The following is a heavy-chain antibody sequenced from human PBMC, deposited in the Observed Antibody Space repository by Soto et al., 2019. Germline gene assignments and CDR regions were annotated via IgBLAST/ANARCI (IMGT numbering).Heavy chain of an antibody. CDR3: ARRDTSGFLRYFDN. D-gene: IGHD3-3*01. CDR2: IVPNVGTV. CDR1: GGTLSSFINYP. Sequence: GASVKVSCKASGGTLSSFINYPINWVRQAPGQGLEWMGGIVPNVGTVNYAQKFQGRVTITADKSTGTAYMEVSSLRSEDTALYYCARRDTSGFLRYFDNWGQGTLDTVSS. J-gene: IGHJ4*02. V-gene: IGHV1-69*06.